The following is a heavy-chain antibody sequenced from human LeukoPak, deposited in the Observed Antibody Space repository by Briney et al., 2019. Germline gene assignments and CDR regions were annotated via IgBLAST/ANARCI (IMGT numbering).Heavy chain of an antibody. D-gene: IGHD3-10*01. J-gene: IGHJ4*02. CDR2: IHTGGTT. CDR1: GIDISYHF. Sequence: GGSLRLSCVASGIDISYHFVGWVRQAPGKGLEWVSVIHTGGTTHYADSVKGRFTVSKDTSNNTVFLQMNSLRVEDTAVYFCARVWFGYFFQWGQGALVTVSS. V-gene: IGHV3-53*01. CDR3: ARVWFGYFFQ.